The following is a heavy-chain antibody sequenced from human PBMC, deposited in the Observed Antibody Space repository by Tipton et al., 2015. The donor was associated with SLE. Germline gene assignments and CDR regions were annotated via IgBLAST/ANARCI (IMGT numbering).Heavy chain of an antibody. J-gene: IGHJ4*02. Sequence: TLSLTCTVSVGSLISDTSYWGWIRQPPGKGLEWIGSIYYSGTPYYNPSLESRVTTSIDTSKNQFSLKLSSVTAADTAVYYCARGDSSSSFSVYYVDYWGQGTLVTVSS. CDR3: ARGDSSSSFSVYYVDY. CDR1: VGSLISDTSY. CDR2: IYYSGTP. V-gene: IGHV4-39*07. D-gene: IGHD6-6*01.